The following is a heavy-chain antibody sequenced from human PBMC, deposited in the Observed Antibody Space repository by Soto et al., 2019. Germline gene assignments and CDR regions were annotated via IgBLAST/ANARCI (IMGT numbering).Heavy chain of an antibody. CDR1: GYTFTSYG. CDR2: ISAHNGNK. CDR3: ARETNYFDY. V-gene: IGHV1-18*01. J-gene: IGHJ4*02. Sequence: ASVKVSCKASGYTFTSYGVSWVRQAPGQGLEWMGWISAHNGNKKYAQKLQGRVTMTTDTSTSTAYMELRSLRSDDTAVYYCARETNYFDYWGQGTLVTVSS. D-gene: IGHD4-17*01.